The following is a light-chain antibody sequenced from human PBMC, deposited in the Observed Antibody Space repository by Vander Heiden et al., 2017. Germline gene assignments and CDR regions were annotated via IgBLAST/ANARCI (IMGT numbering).Light chain of an antibody. CDR3: RQHDSSPPGT. CDR1: QSMSSY. CDR2: SAS. Sequence: EIQMTQYPSSLSASVGDRVTITCRASQSMSSYLNWYQQQPGKAPNLLMYSASSLLSRVPSSFCGSGYRTDFTLTISSLQPHDYAPSYYRQHDSSPPGTFGQGTQVEIK. V-gene: IGKV1-39*01. J-gene: IGKJ1*01.